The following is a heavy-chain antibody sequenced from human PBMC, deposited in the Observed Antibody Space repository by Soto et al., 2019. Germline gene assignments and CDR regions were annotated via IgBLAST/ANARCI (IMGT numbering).Heavy chain of an antibody. CDR2: ISYDGSNK. J-gene: IGHJ6*02. CDR3: ARDLGLDLYYYYGMDV. V-gene: IGHV3-30-3*01. D-gene: IGHD3-10*01. CDR1: GFTFSSYA. Sequence: PGGSLRLSCAASGFTFSSYAMHWVRQAPGKGLEWVAVISYDGSNKYYADSVKGRFTISRDNSKNTLYLQMNGLRAEDTAVYYCARDLGLDLYYYYGMDVWGQGTTVTVSS.